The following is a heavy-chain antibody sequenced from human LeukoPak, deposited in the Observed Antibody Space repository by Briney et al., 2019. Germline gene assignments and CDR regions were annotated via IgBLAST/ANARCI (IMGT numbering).Heavy chain of an antibody. V-gene: IGHV4-38-2*01. Sequence: PESLSLTCAVSGYSISSGYYWGWIRQPPGKGREWIGSIYHIGITYYIPSLKSRGTISVDTRKNHSSMKLSSVTASETATHFIARRGDYWYFDLWGRGTLVTVSS. D-gene: IGHD2-21*01. CDR1: GYSISSGYY. J-gene: IGHJ2*01. CDR2: IYHIGIT. CDR3: ARRGDYWYFDL.